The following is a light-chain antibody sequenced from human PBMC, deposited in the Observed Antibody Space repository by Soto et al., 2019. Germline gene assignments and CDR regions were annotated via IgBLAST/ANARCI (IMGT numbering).Light chain of an antibody. CDR1: NIGSKG. CDR2: GDS. V-gene: IGLV3-21*02. CDR3: QVWDISIDHVL. J-gene: IGLJ2*01. Sequence: LTQPPSVSVAPGQTARITCEGNNIGSKGVHWYQQKPGQAPVLVVYGDSDRPSGTPERFSGSDSGNTATLTIGGVEPGDEADYYCQVWDISIDHVLFAGGTKLTVL.